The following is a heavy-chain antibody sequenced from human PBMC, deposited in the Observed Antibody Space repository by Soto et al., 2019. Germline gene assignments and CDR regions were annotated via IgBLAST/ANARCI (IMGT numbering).Heavy chain of an antibody. D-gene: IGHD3-9*01. V-gene: IGHV2-5*01. Sequence: QITLEESAPTLVRPTQTLTLSCIFSGFSLSTGGVAVGWIRQPPGKALEWLALIFWNDDKLYSPSLKTRLTVTKDTSKNEVVLTMPNVDPVDTATYYCAHKLRYFDILDVWGRGTTVTVSS. J-gene: IGHJ6*01. CDR2: IFWNDDK. CDR1: GFSLSTGGVA. CDR3: AHKLRYFDILDV.